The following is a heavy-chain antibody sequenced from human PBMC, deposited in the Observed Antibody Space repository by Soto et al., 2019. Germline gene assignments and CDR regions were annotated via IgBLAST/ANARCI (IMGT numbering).Heavy chain of an antibody. V-gene: IGHV1-46*02. D-gene: IGHD2-21*02. CDR2: IHPSGGGS. J-gene: IGHJ4*02. CDR3: ARGGHIAVVTDSFDS. Sequence: AASVKVSCKSSGYPFNTYYLHWVRQAPGQGLEWMGMIHPSGGGSTYAQKFLGRVTMTMDSSTSTVFMELTSLRSADTAVYYCARGGHIAVVTDSFDSWGQGTLVTVSS. CDR1: GYPFNTYY.